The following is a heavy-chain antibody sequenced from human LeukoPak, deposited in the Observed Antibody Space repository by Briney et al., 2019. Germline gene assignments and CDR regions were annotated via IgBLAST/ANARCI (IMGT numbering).Heavy chain of an antibody. CDR3: ARGGYDYVWGSYRSNDAFDI. CDR1: GGSISSSSYY. V-gene: IGHV4-39*01. J-gene: IGHJ3*02. D-gene: IGHD3-16*02. Sequence: SETLSLTCTVSGGSISSSSYYWGWIRQPPGKGLEWIGSIYYSGSSYYNPSLKSRVTISVDTSKNQFSLKLSSVTAADTAVYYCARGGYDYVWGSYRSNDAFDIWGQGTMVTVSS. CDR2: IYYSGSS.